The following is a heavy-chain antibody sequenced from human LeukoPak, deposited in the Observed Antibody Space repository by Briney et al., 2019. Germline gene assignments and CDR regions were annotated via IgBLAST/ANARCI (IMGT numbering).Heavy chain of an antibody. D-gene: IGHD3-22*01. CDR2: ININSGGT. Sequence: ASVNVSCKASGYTFTSYYMHRVRHPPGQGLERMGWININSGGTNNAQKFQGRVTITRDTSISTAYLELSRLRSDDTAVYYCARSRTGAYYYDSSGYHTPPNWFDPWGQGTLVTVSS. V-gene: IGHV1-2*02. J-gene: IGHJ5*02. CDR3: ARSRTGAYYYDSSGYHTPPNWFDP. CDR1: GYTFTSYY.